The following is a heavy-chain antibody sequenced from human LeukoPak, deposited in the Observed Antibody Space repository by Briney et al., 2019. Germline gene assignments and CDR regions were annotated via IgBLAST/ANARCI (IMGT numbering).Heavy chain of an antibody. V-gene: IGHV4-4*02. CDR1: GGSFSSTNW. CDR3: ASRIDWGSYPVDY. Sequence: SGTLFLTCAVSGGSFSSTNWWSWVRQPPGKGLEWIGEIYHSGNTKYNPSLKSRVTISLDKSKNQFSLKLTSVTAADTAMYYCASRIDWGSYPVDYWGQGTLVTVSS. CDR2: IYHSGNT. D-gene: IGHD3-16*01. J-gene: IGHJ4*02.